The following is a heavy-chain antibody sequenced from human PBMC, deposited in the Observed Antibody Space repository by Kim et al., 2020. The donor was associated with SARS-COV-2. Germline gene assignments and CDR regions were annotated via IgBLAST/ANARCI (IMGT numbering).Heavy chain of an antibody. Sequence: SVKVSCKASGGTFSSYAISWVRQAPGQGLEWMGGIIPIFGTANYAQKFQGRVTITADESTSTAYMELSSLRSEDTAVYYCASGYSYPNYYYYGMDVWGQGTTVTVSS. J-gene: IGHJ6*02. CDR1: GGTFSSYA. CDR3: ASGYSYPNYYYYGMDV. CDR2: IIPIFGTA. V-gene: IGHV1-69*13. D-gene: IGHD5-18*01.